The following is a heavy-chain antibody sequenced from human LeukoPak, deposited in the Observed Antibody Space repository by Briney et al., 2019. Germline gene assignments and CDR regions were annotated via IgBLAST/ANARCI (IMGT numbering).Heavy chain of an antibody. J-gene: IGHJ3*02. V-gene: IGHV4-39*07. D-gene: IGHD3-3*01. CDR3: ARCITIFGVDSQDAFDI. CDR1: GGSISSSSYY. Sequence: PSETLSLTCTVSGGSISSSSYYWGWIRQPPGKGLEWIGSIYYSGSTYYNPSLKSRVTISVDTSKNQFSLKLSSVTAADTAVYYCARCITIFGVDSQDAFDIWGQGTMVTVSS. CDR2: IYYSGST.